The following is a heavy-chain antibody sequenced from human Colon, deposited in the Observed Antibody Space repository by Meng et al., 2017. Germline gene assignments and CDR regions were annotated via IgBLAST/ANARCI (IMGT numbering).Heavy chain of an antibody. J-gene: IGHJ6*02. V-gene: IGHV7-4-1*02. CDR2: INTKTGNP. CDR3: ARDDGSLGQHKRHYVMNV. CDR1: SYLFTTCA. Sequence: ASVKVSCSASSYLFTTCAIKWVRQAAGQGLEGMGWINTKTGNPIYAHGFTGRFVISWDTSVSTAYLEISSLKADDTAVYYCARDDGSLGQHKRHYVMNVWGQGTTVTVSS. D-gene: IGHD3-16*01.